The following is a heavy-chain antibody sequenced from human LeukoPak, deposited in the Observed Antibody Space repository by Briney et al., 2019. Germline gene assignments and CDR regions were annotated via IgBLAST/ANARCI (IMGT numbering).Heavy chain of an antibody. CDR1: GFTFSSYW. D-gene: IGHD2-2*01. Sequence: GGSLRLSCAASGFTFSSYWMSCVRQAPGKGLEWVANIKQDGSEKYYVDSVKGRFTISRDNAKNSLYLQMNSLRAEDTAVYYCARDEIVVVPAAIEYYYYYYGMDVWGQGTTVTVSS. CDR3: ARDEIVVVPAAIEYYYYYYGMDV. CDR2: IKQDGSEK. V-gene: IGHV3-7*01. J-gene: IGHJ6*02.